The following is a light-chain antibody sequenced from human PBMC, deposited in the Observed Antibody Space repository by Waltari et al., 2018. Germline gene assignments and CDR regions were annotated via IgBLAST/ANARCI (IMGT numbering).Light chain of an antibody. Sequence: IVLTQSPGTLSLSPGERATLPGRASQSVSRSLAWYQQKPGQAPKLLIYGASTRATGIPDRFTGSGSGTDFSLTISSLEPEDFAIYFCQHYVRLPATFGQGTKVEIK. CDR2: GAS. V-gene: IGKV3-20*01. CDR3: QHYVRLPAT. J-gene: IGKJ1*01. CDR1: QSVSRS.